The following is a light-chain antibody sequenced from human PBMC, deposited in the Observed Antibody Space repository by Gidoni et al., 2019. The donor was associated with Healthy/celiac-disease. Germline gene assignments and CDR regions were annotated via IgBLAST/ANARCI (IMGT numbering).Light chain of an antibody. V-gene: IGLV1-40*01. CDR3: QSYDSSLSVV. CDR2: GNS. Sequence: QSVLTQPPSVSGAPGQRVTISCTGSSPNIGAGYDVHWYQQLPGTAPKLLLYGNSNRPSGVPDLFSGSKSGTSASLAITGLQAEDEADYYCQSYDSSLSVVFGGGTKLTVL. J-gene: IGLJ2*01. CDR1: SPNIGAGYD.